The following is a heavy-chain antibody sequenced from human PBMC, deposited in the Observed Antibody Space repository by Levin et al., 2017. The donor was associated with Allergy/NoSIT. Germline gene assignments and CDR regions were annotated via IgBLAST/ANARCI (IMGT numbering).Heavy chain of an antibody. CDR3: AKLQSGNYDFGSDC. J-gene: IGHJ4*02. CDR1: GDSVSSDSAA. Sequence: SQTLSLTCAISGDSVSSDSAAWNWIRQSPTRGLEWLGRTYYRSKWYREYSVSVKSRIIINPDTSKNQFSLQLNSVTPEDTAVYYCAKLQSGNYDFGSDCWGQGTAVTVSS. V-gene: IGHV6-1*01. CDR2: TYYRSKWYR. D-gene: IGHD1-26*01.